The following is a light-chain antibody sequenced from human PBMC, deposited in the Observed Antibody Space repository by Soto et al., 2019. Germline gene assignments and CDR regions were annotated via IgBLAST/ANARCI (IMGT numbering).Light chain of an antibody. J-gene: IGKJ3*01. V-gene: IGKV3-20*01. Sequence: EIVLTQSPGTLSLSPGERATLSCRASQSVTSSYLAWWQQKPGQAPRLLIYDASSRATGIPDRFSGSGSGTDFTLTISRLEPEDFAVYYCHQYNSWPRGTFGPGTKVEIK. CDR3: HQYNSWPRGT. CDR1: QSVTSSY. CDR2: DAS.